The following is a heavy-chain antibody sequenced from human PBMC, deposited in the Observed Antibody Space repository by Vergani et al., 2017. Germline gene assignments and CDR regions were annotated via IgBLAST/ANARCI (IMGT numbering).Heavy chain of an antibody. J-gene: IGHJ4*02. CDR1: GGSFSGYY. D-gene: IGHD3-22*01. CDR2: NTHSGST. Sequence: QVPLQQWGAGLLKPSETLSLTCAVYGGSFSGYYWSWIRQRPGKGLEWIGENTHSGSTNYNPSLKSRVTISVDTSKNQFSLKLSSVTTAVTAVYYCARSYYVSSGYYFHYWGQGTLLTVS. CDR3: ARSYYVSSGYYFHY. V-gene: IGHV4-34*01.